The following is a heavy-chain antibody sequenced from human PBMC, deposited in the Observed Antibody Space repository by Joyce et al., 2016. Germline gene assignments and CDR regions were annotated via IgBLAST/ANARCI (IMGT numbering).Heavy chain of an antibody. D-gene: IGHD3-22*01. CDR3: ARGGHYYDSSGYLNWFDP. CDR1: GFTFSSFT. J-gene: IGHJ5*02. CDR2: IAYDGTNK. V-gene: IGHV3-30*04. Sequence: QVQLVESGGGVVQPGRSLRLSCAASGFTFSSFTMHWVRQDPGKGPEGVAVIAYDGTNKYYAYSVKGRFTLSRDNSKNTLYLQMNSLGAEDTAVYYCARGGHYYDSSGYLNWFDPWGQGTLVTVSS.